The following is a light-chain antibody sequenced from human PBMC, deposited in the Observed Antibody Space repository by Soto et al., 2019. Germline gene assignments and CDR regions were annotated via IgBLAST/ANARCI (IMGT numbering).Light chain of an antibody. CDR3: TSYASGSSHVV. CDR1: STDIGSYDY. J-gene: IGLJ2*01. Sequence: QSALTQPASASGSPGQSVTLSCTGTSTDIGSYDYVSWYQRHPGKAPKLIIYDVNNRPSGVSNRFSGSKSGNTASLTISGLQAEDEADYYCTSYASGSSHVVFGGGTKVTVL. CDR2: DVN. V-gene: IGLV2-14*01.